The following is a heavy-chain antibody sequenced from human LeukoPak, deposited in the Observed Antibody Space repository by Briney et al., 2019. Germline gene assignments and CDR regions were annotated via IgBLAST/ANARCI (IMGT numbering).Heavy chain of an antibody. CDR1: GFTFSNYA. V-gene: IGHV3-23*01. CDR3: AKDGSAVRFLEWLRPNYYYYMDV. Sequence: PGGSLRLSCAASGFTFSNYAMGWVRQAPGKGLEWVSSIRGTVDNTHYADAVKGRFTISRDIPKNTLYLQMNSLRAEDTAVYYCAKDGSAVRFLEWLRPNYYYYMDVWGKGTTVTVSS. D-gene: IGHD3-3*01. J-gene: IGHJ6*03. CDR2: IRGTVDNT.